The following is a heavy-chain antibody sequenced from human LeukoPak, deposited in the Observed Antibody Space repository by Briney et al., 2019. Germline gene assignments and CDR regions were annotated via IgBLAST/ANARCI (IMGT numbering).Heavy chain of an antibody. D-gene: IGHD4-11*01. CDR3: ANEYSKGDV. Sequence: GGSLRLSCAASGFTFSTYSMNWVRQAPGKGLECVSSISGSGTSTYYADSVKGRFTSSRDNSKNTLYLQMNSLRAEDTAIYYCANEYSKGDVWGQGTTVTVSS. V-gene: IGHV3-23*01. CDR1: GFTFSTYS. CDR2: ISGSGTST. J-gene: IGHJ3*01.